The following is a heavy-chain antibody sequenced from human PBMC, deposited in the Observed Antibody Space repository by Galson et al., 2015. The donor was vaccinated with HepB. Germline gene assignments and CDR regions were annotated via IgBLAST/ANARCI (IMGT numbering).Heavy chain of an antibody. CDR2: ISSSGGSR. J-gene: IGHJ6*03. CDR3: ARAACGGDCYGDYMDV. V-gene: IGHV3-11*01. Sequence: SLRLSCAAAGFTFSDYYMSWVRKAPGKGLEWVSYISSSGGSRYADSVKGRFTISRDNARNSLDLQMSSLKAADTAVYYCARAACGGDCYGDYMDVWGNGTSVTVSS. CDR1: GFTFSDYY. D-gene: IGHD2-21*01.